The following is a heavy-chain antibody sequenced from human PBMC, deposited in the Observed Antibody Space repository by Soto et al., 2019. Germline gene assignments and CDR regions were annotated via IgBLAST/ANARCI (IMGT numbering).Heavy chain of an antibody. CDR1: GYTFTSYV. CDR3: ARVVGTVAGPYGMDV. V-gene: IGHV1-18*01. D-gene: IGHD6-19*01. Sequence: QVQLVQSGAEVKKPGASVKVSCRASGYTFTSYVISWVRQAPAQGLEWMGWISAYNGNTNFAQKLQGRVTMTTDTSRSTAYMEVRNLRCDDTAVYYCARVVGTVAGPYGMDVWGQGTTVTVSS. J-gene: IGHJ6*02. CDR2: ISAYNGNT.